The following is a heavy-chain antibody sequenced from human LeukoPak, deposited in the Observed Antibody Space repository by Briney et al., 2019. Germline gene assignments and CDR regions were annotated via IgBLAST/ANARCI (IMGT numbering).Heavy chain of an antibody. CDR3: ARLYCSRTSCYLPDY. CDR1: GGSVNSGSNY. CDR2: IYYSGST. V-gene: IGHV4-61*01. Sequence: SETLSLTCTVSGGSVNSGSNYWSWIRQPPGKGLEWIGYIYYSGSTNYNPSLKSRVTISLDTSKNQFSLKLNSVTAADTALYYCARLYCSRTSCYLPDYWGQGTLVTVSS. J-gene: IGHJ4*02. D-gene: IGHD2-2*01.